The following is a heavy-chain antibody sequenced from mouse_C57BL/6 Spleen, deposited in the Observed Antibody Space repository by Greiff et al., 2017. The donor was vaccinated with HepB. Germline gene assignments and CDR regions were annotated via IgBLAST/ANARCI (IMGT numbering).Heavy chain of an antibody. Sequence: QVQLKQSGAELAKPGASVKLSCKASGYTFTSYWMHWVKQRPGQGLEWIGYINPSSGYTKYNQKFKDKATLTADKSSSTAYMQLSSLTYEDSAVYYCARSITTVVAPPLAMDYWGQGTSVTVSS. J-gene: IGHJ4*01. CDR1: GYTFTSYW. CDR3: ARSITTVVAPPLAMDY. CDR2: INPSSGYT. V-gene: IGHV1-7*01. D-gene: IGHD1-1*01.